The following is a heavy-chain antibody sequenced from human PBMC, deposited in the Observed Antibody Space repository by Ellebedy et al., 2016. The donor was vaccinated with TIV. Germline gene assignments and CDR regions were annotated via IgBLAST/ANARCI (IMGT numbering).Heavy chain of an antibody. D-gene: IGHD3-10*01. Sequence: GGSLRLSCAGSGFIFGDYEMNWVRQAPGKGLEWISSISASGGNTYYADSVKGRFTLSRDNSKDTLYLQMNSLTAEDTAVYYCAKAHYDSGSYPTEKLDCWGQGALVSVSS. J-gene: IGHJ4*02. V-gene: IGHV3-23*01. CDR3: AKAHYDSGSYPTEKLDC. CDR1: GFIFGDYE. CDR2: ISASGGNT.